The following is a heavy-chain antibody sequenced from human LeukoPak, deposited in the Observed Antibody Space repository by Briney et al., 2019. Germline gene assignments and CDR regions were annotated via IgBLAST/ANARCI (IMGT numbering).Heavy chain of an antibody. CDR1: GFTFGSSW. J-gene: IGHJ4*02. D-gene: IGHD3-16*01. V-gene: IGHV3-7*01. CDR3: VDLGHRD. Sequence: PGGSLRLSCVDSGFTFGSSWMTWVRQSPGKGLEWVASINDDGSAQYYVDSVKGRFTISGDNAKNPLFLQMNNLRVEDTAVYFCVDLGHRDCGQGTQVTVSS. CDR2: INDDGSAQ.